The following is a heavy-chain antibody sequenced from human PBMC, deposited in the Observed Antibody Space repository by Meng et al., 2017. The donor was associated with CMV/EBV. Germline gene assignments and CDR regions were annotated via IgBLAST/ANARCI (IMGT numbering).Heavy chain of an antibody. CDR2: FIPIFGTA. J-gene: IGHJ6*02. D-gene: IGHD4/OR15-4a*01. CDR1: AGTFSSYA. V-gene: IGHV1-69*05. CDR3: ARAYLTRPYGMDV. Sequence: SVKVSCKASAGTFSSYAISWVLQAPGQGPEWMGGFIPIFGTANYAQKFQGRVTITTDESTSTAYMGLSSLRSEDTAGYDCARAYLTRPYGMDVWGQGTTVTVSS.